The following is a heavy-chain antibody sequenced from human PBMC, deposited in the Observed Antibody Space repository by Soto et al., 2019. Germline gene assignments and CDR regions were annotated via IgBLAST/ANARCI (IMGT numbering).Heavy chain of an antibody. Sequence: EVQLVESGGGLVKPGGSLRLSCGASGFTFSTYSMNWVRQAPGKGLGWVSSISSSSTYIYYADSVKGRFTISRDNAKNSLYLQMNSLRAEDTAIYYCVRDGKGGDRRYWGQGTLVTVSS. V-gene: IGHV3-21*01. CDR1: GFTFSTYS. CDR2: ISSSSTYI. CDR3: VRDGKGGDRRY. D-gene: IGHD4-17*01. J-gene: IGHJ4*02.